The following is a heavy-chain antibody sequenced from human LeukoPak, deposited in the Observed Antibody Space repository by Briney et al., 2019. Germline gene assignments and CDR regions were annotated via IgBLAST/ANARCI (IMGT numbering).Heavy chain of an antibody. Sequence: ASVKVSCKASGYTFTGYYMHWVRQAPGQGLEWMGWINPNSGGTNYAQKFQGRVTMTRDTSISTAYMELSRLRSDDTAVYYCARGSMGRRLRGDYGSVNYWGQGTLVTVSS. V-gene: IGHV1-2*02. CDR3: ARGSMGRRLRGDYGSVNY. CDR2: INPNSGGT. D-gene: IGHD3-10*01. J-gene: IGHJ4*02. CDR1: GYTFTGYY.